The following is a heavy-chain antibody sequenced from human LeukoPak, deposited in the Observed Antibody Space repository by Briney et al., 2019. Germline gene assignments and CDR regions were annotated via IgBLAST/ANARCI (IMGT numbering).Heavy chain of an antibody. CDR3: ARGSIWFDP. Sequence: SQTLSLTCTVSGDSISSGSYYWSWIRQPAGEGLEWIGRIYSSGRTHYSPSLKSRVAISVDTSKNRFSLRLSSVTAADTAVYYCARGSIWFDPWGQGTLVTVSS. CDR2: IYSSGRT. V-gene: IGHV4-61*02. D-gene: IGHD3-3*02. J-gene: IGHJ5*02. CDR1: GDSISSGSYY.